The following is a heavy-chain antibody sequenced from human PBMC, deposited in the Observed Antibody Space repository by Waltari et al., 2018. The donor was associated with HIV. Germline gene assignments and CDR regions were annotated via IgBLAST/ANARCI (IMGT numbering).Heavy chain of an antibody. D-gene: IGHD6-19*01. CDR2: ISYDGSNK. Sequence: LRLSCAASGFTFSSYGMHWVRQAPGKGLEWVAVISYDGSNKYYADSVKGRFTISRDNSKNTLYLQMNSLRAEDTAVYYCAKVRGEAVAGEFDYWGQGTLVTVSS. J-gene: IGHJ4*02. CDR3: AKVRGEAVAGEFDY. V-gene: IGHV3-30*18. CDR1: GFTFSSYG.